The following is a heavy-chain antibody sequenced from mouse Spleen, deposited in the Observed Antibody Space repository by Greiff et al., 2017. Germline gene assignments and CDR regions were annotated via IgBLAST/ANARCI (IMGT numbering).Heavy chain of an antibody. CDR1: GFTFSSYA. V-gene: IGHV5-9-3*01. CDR2: ISSGGSYT. CDR3: ARQADDYDGLYYFDY. J-gene: IGHJ2*01. D-gene: IGHD2-4*01. Sequence: EVQVVESGGGLVKPGGSLKLSCAASGFTFSSYAMSWVRQTPEKRLEWVATISSGGSYTYYPDSVKGRFTISRDNAKNTLYLQMSSLRSEDTAMYYCARQADDYDGLYYFDYWGQGTTLTVSS.